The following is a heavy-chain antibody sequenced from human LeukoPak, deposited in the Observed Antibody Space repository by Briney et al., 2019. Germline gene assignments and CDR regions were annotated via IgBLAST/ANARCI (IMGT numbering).Heavy chain of an antibody. CDR1: GFTFSSYS. V-gene: IGHV3-21*04. J-gene: IGHJ4*02. CDR2: ISSSSSYI. Sequence: GGSLRLSCAASGFTFSSYSMNWVRQAPGKGLEWVSSISSSSSYIYYADSVKGRFTISRDNAKNTLYLRMNSLRAEDTAVYYCAKEPEAQSDYWGQGTLVTVSS. CDR3: AKEPEAQSDY.